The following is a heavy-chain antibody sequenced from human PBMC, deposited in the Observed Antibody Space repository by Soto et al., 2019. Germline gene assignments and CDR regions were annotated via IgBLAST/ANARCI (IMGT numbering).Heavy chain of an antibody. V-gene: IGHV1-69*13. CDR3: ASHREGYSLFFDY. J-gene: IGHJ4*02. D-gene: IGHD1-26*01. CDR1: GGTFSSYA. Sequence: SVKFSCNASGGTFSSYAISWVRQAPGQGLEWMGGIIPIFGTANYAQKFQGRVTITADESTSTAYMELSSLRSEDTAVYYCASHREGYSLFFDYWGQGTLVTVSS. CDR2: IIPIFGTA.